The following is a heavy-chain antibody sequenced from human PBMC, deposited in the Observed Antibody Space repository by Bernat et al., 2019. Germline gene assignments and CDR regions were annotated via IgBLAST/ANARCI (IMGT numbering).Heavy chain of an antibody. V-gene: IGHV3-33*08. Sequence: VQLVESGGGLVQPGGSLRLSCAASGFTFSSYWMHWVRQAPGKGLEWVAVIWYDGSNKYYADSVKGRFTISRDNSKNTLHLQMNSLRAGDTAVYYCARDSISQAADLDCWGQGTLVTVSS. J-gene: IGHJ4*02. CDR1: GFTFSSYW. D-gene: IGHD6-13*01. CDR3: ARDSISQAADLDC. CDR2: IWYDGSNK.